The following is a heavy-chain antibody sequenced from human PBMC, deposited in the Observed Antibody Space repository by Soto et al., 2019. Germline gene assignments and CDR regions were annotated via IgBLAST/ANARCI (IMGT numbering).Heavy chain of an antibody. CDR1: GYTFSKYD. CDR2: VNPNNGDT. V-gene: IGHV1-8*01. D-gene: IGHD3-10*01. J-gene: IGHJ4*02. Sequence: QVQLVQSGAELKKPGGSVKVSCKASGYTFSKYDMNWVRQATGQGPEWIGWVNPNNGDTGYAQKFQGRVTLTTDISTTTAYMELTSLRSVDTAIYYCAKVSRKGSAIDFDYWGQGTLITVSS. CDR3: AKVSRKGSAIDFDY.